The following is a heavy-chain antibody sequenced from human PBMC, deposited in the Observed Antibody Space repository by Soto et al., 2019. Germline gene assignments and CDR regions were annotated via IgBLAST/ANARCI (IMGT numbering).Heavy chain of an antibody. D-gene: IGHD1-20*01. V-gene: IGHV2-5*02. CDR3: AHRGDINGNWDQGYLDN. CDR1: GFWLTSRPVG. CDR2: IYWDDDK. Sequence: QITLKESGPTRVKPTQTLILTCSFSGFWLTSRPVGVAWIRQPPGKALEWLSVIYWDDDKRYSPSLKSRLTIAKDTSKNQVVLTMAYMDPVDTATYFCAHRGDINGNWDQGYLDNWGQGILVTVSS. J-gene: IGHJ4*02.